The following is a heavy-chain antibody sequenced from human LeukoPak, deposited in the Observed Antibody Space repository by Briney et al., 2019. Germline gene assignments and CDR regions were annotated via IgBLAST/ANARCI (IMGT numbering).Heavy chain of an antibody. CDR2: ISAYSGNT. V-gene: IGHV1-18*01. J-gene: IGHJ6*03. Sequence: GASVKVSCKASGYTFTNYSISWVRQAPGQGLEWMGWISAYSGNTHYSHKLQGRVTMTTDTSTSTGYMELRSLRSDDTAVYYCASGRYSSSFPHYYYYYMDVWGKGTTVTVSS. CDR3: ASGRYSSSFPHYYYYYMDV. D-gene: IGHD6-6*01. CDR1: GYTFTNYS.